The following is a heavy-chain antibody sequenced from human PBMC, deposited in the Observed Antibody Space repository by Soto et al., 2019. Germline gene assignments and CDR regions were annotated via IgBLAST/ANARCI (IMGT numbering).Heavy chain of an antibody. CDR3: ASWWKGPGIGNYDYGMDV. V-gene: IGHV1-69*12. CDR2: IMPIFRAP. CDR1: GGAFSDYA. D-gene: IGHD2-15*01. J-gene: IGHJ6*02. Sequence: QVQLVQSGAEVKKPGSSVKVSCKASGGAFSDYAFSWVRQAPGQGLEWLGGIMPIFRAPDYAQKFQGRVRITADEFARTAYMEMNSLRCEDTDVYDCASWWKGPGIGNYDYGMDVWGQGSPVTVS.